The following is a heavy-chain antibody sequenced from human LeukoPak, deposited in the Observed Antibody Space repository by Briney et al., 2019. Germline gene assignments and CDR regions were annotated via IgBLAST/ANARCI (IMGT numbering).Heavy chain of an antibody. CDR1: GYTLTGYY. D-gene: IGHD7-27*01. Sequence: ASVKVSCKASGYTLTGYYMHWVRQAPGQGLEWMGWINPNSGGTNYAQKFQGRVTMTRDTSISTAYMELSRLRSDDTAVYYCARDLTGDLGLDYWGQGTLVTVSS. V-gene: IGHV1-2*02. CDR2: INPNSGGT. CDR3: ARDLTGDLGLDY. J-gene: IGHJ4*02.